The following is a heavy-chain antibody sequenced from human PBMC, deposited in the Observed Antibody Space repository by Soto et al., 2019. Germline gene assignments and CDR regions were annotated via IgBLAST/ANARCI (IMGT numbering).Heavy chain of an antibody. CDR2: IIPIFGTA. CDR3: ARAGSSGWSIDY. Sequence: SVKVSCKAPGGTFSSYAISWVRQAPGQGLEWMGGIIPIFGTANYAQKFQGRVTITADKSTSTAYMELSSLRSEDTAVYYCARAGSSGWSIDYWGQGTLVTVSS. D-gene: IGHD6-19*01. CDR1: GGTFSSYA. V-gene: IGHV1-69*06. J-gene: IGHJ4*02.